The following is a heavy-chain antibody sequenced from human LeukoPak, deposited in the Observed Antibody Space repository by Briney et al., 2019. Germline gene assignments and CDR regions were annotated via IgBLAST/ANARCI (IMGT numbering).Heavy chain of an antibody. Sequence: GGSLRLSRAASGFTFSSYGLSCVRHAPGKELEWVSGISGTSSTTYYAESVKGRFTISRDNSKNTVFLQMNSLRDEDTAVYYCAKDGNVWGSIIYYWGQGTLVTVSS. CDR3: AKDGNVWGSIIYY. D-gene: IGHD3-16*01. V-gene: IGHV3-23*01. J-gene: IGHJ4*02. CDR1: GFTFSSYG. CDR2: ISGTSSTT.